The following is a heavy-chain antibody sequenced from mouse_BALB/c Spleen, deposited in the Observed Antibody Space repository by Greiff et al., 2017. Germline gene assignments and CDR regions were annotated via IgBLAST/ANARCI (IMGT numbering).Heavy chain of an antibody. CDR2: ISSGGSYT. D-gene: IGHD2-2*01. CDR3: TRGGYDRFPAMDY. CDR1: GFTFSSYT. J-gene: IGHJ4*01. Sequence: EVKLVESGGGLVKPGGSLKLSCAASGFTFSSYTMPWVRQPPEKRLEWVATISSGGSYTYYPDSVKGRFTISRDNAKNTLYLQMSSLKSEDTAMYYCTRGGYDRFPAMDYWGQGTSVTVSA. V-gene: IGHV5-6-4*02.